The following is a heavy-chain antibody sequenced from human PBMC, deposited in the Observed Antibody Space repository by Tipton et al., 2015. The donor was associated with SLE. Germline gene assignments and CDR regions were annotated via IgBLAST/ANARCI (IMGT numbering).Heavy chain of an antibody. CDR3: TRYDRDYYFYDMDV. J-gene: IGHJ6*02. Sequence: SLRLSCAASGFTFSGFNIHWVRQASGQGLEWVGRIRTKARSYATEYAASVKGRFTISRDDSKNTAYLQMDSLKTEDTAVYYCTRYDRDYYFYDMDVWGRGTTVTVSS. D-gene: IGHD3-22*01. CDR1: GFTFSGFN. V-gene: IGHV3-73*01. CDR2: IRTKARSYAT.